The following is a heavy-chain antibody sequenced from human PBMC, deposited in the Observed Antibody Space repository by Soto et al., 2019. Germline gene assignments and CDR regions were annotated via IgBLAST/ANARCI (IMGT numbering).Heavy chain of an antibody. J-gene: IGHJ4*02. CDR1: GFTFSSYA. D-gene: IGHD2-15*01. V-gene: IGHV3-30-3*01. Sequence: GGSLRLSCAASGFTFSSYAMHWVRQAPGKGLEWVAVISYDGSNKYYADSVKGRFTISRDNSKNTLYLQMNSLRAEDTAVYYCARVLCSGGSCYKDYWGQGTLVTVSS. CDR2: ISYDGSNK. CDR3: ARVLCSGGSCYKDY.